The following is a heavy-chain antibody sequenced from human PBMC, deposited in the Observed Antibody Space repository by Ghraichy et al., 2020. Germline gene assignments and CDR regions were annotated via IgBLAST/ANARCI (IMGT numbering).Heavy chain of an antibody. CDR3: SEEYDNGYDVSSSMYYYSYGMDD. Sequence: SETLSLTCTVSGASISSRSFCRGWIRQPPGKGLEWIGTMYYSGNTYYNPSLKSRVTISFDTSKNQFYLKLSSVTAGDTAVYYCSEEYDNGYDVSSSMYYYSYGMDDWGQGTAVTVSS. CDR1: GASISSRSFC. V-gene: IGHV4-39*07. CDR2: MYYSGNT. J-gene: IGHJ6*02. D-gene: IGHD5-12*01.